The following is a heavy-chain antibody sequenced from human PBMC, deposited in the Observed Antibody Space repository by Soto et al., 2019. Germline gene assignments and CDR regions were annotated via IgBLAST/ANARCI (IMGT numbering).Heavy chain of an antibody. J-gene: IGHJ6*02. CDR3: ARAERGWLRLRIAVAGDGMDV. D-gene: IGHD6-19*01. CDR2: ISSSSSYI. CDR1: GFIFSTFS. V-gene: IGHV3-21*01. Sequence: GGSLRLSGSASGFIFSTFSMNWVREAPGKGLEWVSSISSSSSYIYDADSVKGRFTISRDNAKNSLYLQMNSLRAEDTAVYYCARAERGWLRLRIAVAGDGMDVWGQGTTVTVSS.